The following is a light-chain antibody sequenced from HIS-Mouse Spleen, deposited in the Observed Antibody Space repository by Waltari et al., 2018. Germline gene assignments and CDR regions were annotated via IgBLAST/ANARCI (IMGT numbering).Light chain of an antibody. CDR3: YSTDSSGNHRV. CDR1: ALPKKY. V-gene: IGLV3-10*01. J-gene: IGLJ2*01. CDR2: EDS. Sequence: SYELTQPPSVSVSPGQTARITCSGDALPKKYAYWYQQKSGQAPVLVIYEDSKRPSGITEGFSGSSAGTMANLTISGAQVEDEADYYCYSTDSSGNHRVFGGGTKLTVL.